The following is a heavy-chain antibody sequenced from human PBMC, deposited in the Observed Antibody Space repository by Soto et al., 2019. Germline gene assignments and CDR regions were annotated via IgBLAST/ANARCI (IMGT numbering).Heavy chain of an antibody. CDR1: GFTFDDYA. CDR3: AKDMGTQWWKMGGVGYYYYYMDV. CDR2: ISWNSGSI. V-gene: IGHV3-9*01. Sequence: EVQLVESGGGLVQPGRSLRLSCAASGFTFDDYAMHWVRQAPGKGLEWVSGISWNSGSIGYADSVKGRFTISRDNAKNSLYLQMNGLRAEDTALYYCAKDMGTQWWKMGGVGYYYYYMDVWGKGTTVTVSS. D-gene: IGHD2-8*01. J-gene: IGHJ6*03.